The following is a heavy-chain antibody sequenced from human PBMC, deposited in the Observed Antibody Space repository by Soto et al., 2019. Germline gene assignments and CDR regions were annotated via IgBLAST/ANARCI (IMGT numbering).Heavy chain of an antibody. V-gene: IGHV3-30*18. CDR3: AKDWGVAATATDYYYGMDV. Sequence: QVQLVESGGGVVQPGRSLRLSCAASGFTFSSYGMHWVRQAPGKGLEWVAVISYDGSNKYYADSVKGRFTISRDNSNNSLYLQMNTLRAEDTAVYYCAKDWGVAATATDYYYGMDVWGQGTTVTVSS. J-gene: IGHJ6*02. CDR2: ISYDGSNK. D-gene: IGHD2-15*01. CDR1: GFTFSSYG.